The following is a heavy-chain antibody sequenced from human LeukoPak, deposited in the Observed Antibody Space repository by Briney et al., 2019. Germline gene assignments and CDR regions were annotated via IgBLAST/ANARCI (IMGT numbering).Heavy chain of an antibody. CDR1: GGSISSGDYY. J-gene: IGHJ5*02. CDR2: IYYSGST. CDR3: ARALLDYYYGSGSYYKGFDP. D-gene: IGHD3-10*01. V-gene: IGHV4-30-4*01. Sequence: SETLSLTCTVSGGSISSGDYYWSWIRQPPGKGLEWIGYIYYSGSTYYNPSLKGRVTISVDTSKNQFSLKLSSVTAADTAVYYCARALLDYYYGSGSYYKGFDPWGQGTLVTVSS.